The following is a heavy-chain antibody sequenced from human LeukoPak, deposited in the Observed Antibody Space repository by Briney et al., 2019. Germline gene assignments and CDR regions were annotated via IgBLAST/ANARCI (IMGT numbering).Heavy chain of an antibody. CDR2: INTNTGNP. D-gene: IGHD3-16*01. CDR3: ARGGPSDY. V-gene: IGHV7-4-1*02. Sequence: ASVKVSCKASGYTLTDYTVNWVRQAPGQGLEWMGWINTNTGNPTYAQGFTGRFVFSLDTSVSTAYLQISRLKAEDTAVYYCARGGPSDYWGQGTLVTVSS. CDR1: GYTLTDYT. J-gene: IGHJ4*02.